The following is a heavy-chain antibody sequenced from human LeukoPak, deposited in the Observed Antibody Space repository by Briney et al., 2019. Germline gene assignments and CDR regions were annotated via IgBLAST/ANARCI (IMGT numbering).Heavy chain of an antibody. CDR1: GFTFSIHD. V-gene: IGHV3-23*01. Sequence: TGGSLRLSCAASGFTFSIHDMNWVRQAPGKGLEWVSTFRARDTTTYYADSVRGRFTISRDASKNTLYLQMNSLRVEDTAVYYCARSRIEVLGTGGFDYWGQGTLVTVSS. J-gene: IGHJ4*02. CDR2: FRARDTTT. D-gene: IGHD6-19*01. CDR3: ARSRIEVLGTGGFDY.